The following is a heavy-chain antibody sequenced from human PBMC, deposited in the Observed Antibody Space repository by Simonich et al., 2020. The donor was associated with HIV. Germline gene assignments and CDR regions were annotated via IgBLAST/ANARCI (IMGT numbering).Heavy chain of an antibody. CDR3: ARLTAGGLGEYFQH. J-gene: IGHJ1*01. Sequence: QVQLQQWGAGLLNPSETLSLTCAVYGGSFSGYYWSWIRQPPGKGLGGIGKINHSGSTNYNPSLKSRVTISVDTSKNQFSLKLSSVTAADTAVYYCARLTAGGLGEYFQHWSRAPWSPSPQ. D-gene: IGHD6-13*01. CDR1: GGSFSGYY. V-gene: IGHV4-34*01. CDR2: INHSGST.